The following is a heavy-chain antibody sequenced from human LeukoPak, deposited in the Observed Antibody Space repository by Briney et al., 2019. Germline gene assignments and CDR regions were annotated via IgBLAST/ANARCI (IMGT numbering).Heavy chain of an antibody. CDR2: INPNSGGT. CDR1: GYTFTVYY. V-gene: IGHV1-2*06. CDR3: AREGYCSSTSCLEGDNWFDA. D-gene: IGHD2-2*01. Sequence: GASVKVSCKASGYTFTVYYIHWVRQAPGQGLEWMGRINPNSGGTNYAQKFQGRVTMTRDTSISTAYMELSRLRSDDTAVYYCAREGYCSSTSCLEGDNWFDAWGQGTLVTVFS. J-gene: IGHJ5*02.